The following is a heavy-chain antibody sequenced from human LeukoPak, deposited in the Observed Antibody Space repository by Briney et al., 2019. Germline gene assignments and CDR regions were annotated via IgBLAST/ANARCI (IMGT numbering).Heavy chain of an antibody. CDR3: ARVGFWSGYYTDHGGY. Sequence: PGGSLRLSCAASGFTVSSNYMSRVRPAPGKGLERVSVTYAGGSTSYAASVKGRFSTSRDISKNTLYLQMNSLRAEDTAVYYCARVGFWSGYYTDHGGYWGQGTLVTVSS. V-gene: IGHV3-66*01. CDR2: TYAGGST. J-gene: IGHJ4*02. D-gene: IGHD3-3*01. CDR1: GFTVSSNY.